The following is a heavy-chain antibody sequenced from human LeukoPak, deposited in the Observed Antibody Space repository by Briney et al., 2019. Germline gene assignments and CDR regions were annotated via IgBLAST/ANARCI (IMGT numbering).Heavy chain of an antibody. CDR3: AREASGYGFSDFDY. J-gene: IGHJ4*02. CDR1: GGTFSSYA. Sequence: SVKVSCKASGGTFSSYAISWVRQAPGQGLEWMGRIIPILGIANYAQKFQGRVTITADKSTSTAYMELSSLRSEDTAVYYCAREASGYGFSDFDYWGQGTLVIVSS. V-gene: IGHV1-69*04. D-gene: IGHD5-12*01. CDR2: IIPILGIA.